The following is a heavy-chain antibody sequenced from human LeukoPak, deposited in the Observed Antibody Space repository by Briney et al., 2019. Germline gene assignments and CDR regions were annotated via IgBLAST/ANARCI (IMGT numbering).Heavy chain of an antibody. Sequence: TPSQTLSLTCTVSGGSISSGDYYWSWIRQPPGKGLEWIGYIYYSGSTYYNPSLKSRVTISVDTSKNQFSLKLSSVTAADTAVYYCARDRNCGGDCYSGYAFDIWGQGTMVTVSS. CDR3: ARDRNCGGDCYSGYAFDI. J-gene: IGHJ3*02. D-gene: IGHD2-21*02. CDR2: IYYSGST. CDR1: GGSISSGDYY. V-gene: IGHV4-30-4*01.